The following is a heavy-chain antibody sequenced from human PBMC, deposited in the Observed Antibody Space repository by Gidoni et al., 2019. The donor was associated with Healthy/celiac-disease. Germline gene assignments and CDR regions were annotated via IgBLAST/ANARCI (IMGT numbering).Heavy chain of an antibody. V-gene: IGHV3-23*01. Sequence: EVQLLESGGGLVQPGGSLRLSCAASGLTFSSYAMSWVRQAPGKGLEWVSAISGSGGSTYYADSVKGRFTISRDNSKNTLYLQMNSLRAEDTAVYYCARPPGSSGYFDYWGQGTLVTVSS. D-gene: IGHD6-19*01. CDR1: GLTFSSYA. CDR3: ARPPGSSGYFDY. CDR2: ISGSGGST. J-gene: IGHJ4*02.